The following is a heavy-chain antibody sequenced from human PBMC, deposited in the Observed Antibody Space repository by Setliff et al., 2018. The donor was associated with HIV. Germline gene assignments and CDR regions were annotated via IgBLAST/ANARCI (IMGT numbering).Heavy chain of an antibody. Sequence: TSETLSLTCTVSGGSIIDSRYFWGWIRQPPGKGLEWIGSVYYSGITYYSSSLKSRVTVSVDTSRIQFSLKLTSVTAADTAVYKCVRHVWSDDFLVPGWFDSWSQGTLVTVS. V-gene: IGHV4-39*01. CDR1: GGSIIDSRYF. CDR2: VYYSGIT. CDR3: VRHVWSDDFLVPGWFDS. J-gene: IGHJ5*01. D-gene: IGHD3-3*01.